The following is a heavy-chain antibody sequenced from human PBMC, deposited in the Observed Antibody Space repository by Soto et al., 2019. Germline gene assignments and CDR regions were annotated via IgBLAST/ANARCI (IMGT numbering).Heavy chain of an antibody. V-gene: IGHV4-30-4*01. J-gene: IGHJ5*02. CDR3: ARAGRYYDSSGYVNGFDP. D-gene: IGHD3-22*01. CDR2: IYYSGIT. CDR1: GGSISSGDYY. Sequence: QVQLQESGPGLVKPSQTLSLTCTVSGGSISSGDYYWSWIRQPPWKGLELIGYIYYSGITYYNPSLKSRVTQSVDTSKNLFSLKLSSVTAADTDVYYCARAGRYYDSSGYVNGFDPWGQGTLVTVSS.